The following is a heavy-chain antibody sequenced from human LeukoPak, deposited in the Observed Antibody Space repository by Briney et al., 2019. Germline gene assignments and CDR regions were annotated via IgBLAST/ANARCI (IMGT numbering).Heavy chain of an antibody. D-gene: IGHD2/OR15-2a*01. Sequence: GGSLRLSCAASGFTFDDYAMHWVRQAPGKGLEWVSGISWNSGSICYADSVKGRFTISRDNAKNTLYLQMNSLRAEDTALYYCAKVIYQSDWYFDLWGGGTLVTVSS. CDR2: ISWNSGSI. J-gene: IGHJ2*01. CDR3: AKVIYQSDWYFDL. V-gene: IGHV3-9*01. CDR1: GFTFDDYA.